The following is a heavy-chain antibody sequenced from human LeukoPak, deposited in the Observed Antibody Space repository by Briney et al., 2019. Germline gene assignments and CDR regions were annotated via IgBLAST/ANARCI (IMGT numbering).Heavy chain of an antibody. J-gene: IGHJ4*02. CDR2: IYYSGST. V-gene: IGHV4-59*01. CDR1: GGSISSYY. Sequence: PSETLSLTCTVSGGSISSYYWSWIRQPPGKGLEWIGYIYYSGSTNYNPSLKSRVTISVDTSKNQFSLKLSSVTAADTAVYYCARIGSGWYGGFDYWGQGTPVTVSS. D-gene: IGHD6-19*01. CDR3: ARIGSGWYGGFDY.